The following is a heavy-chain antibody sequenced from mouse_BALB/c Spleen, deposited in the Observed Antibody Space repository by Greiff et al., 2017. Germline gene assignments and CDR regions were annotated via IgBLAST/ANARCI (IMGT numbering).Heavy chain of an antibody. V-gene: IGHV1-14*01. CDR2: INPYNDGT. CDR1: GYTFTSYV. CDR3: AREIYYGNYGVAY. D-gene: IGHD2-1*01. J-gene: IGHJ3*01. Sequence: VQLKESGPELVKPGASVKMSCKASGYTFTSYVMHWVKQKPGQGLEWIGYINPYNDGTKYNEKFKGKATLTSDKSSSTAYMELSSLTSEDSAVYYCAREIYYGNYGVAYWGQGTLVTVSA.